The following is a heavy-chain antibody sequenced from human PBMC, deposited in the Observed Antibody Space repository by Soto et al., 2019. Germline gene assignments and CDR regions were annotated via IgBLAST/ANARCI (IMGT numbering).Heavy chain of an antibody. CDR1: GFTFSSYG. Sequence: QVQLVESGGGVVQPGRSLRLSCAASGFTFSSYGMHWVRQAPGKGLEWVAVIWYDGSNKYYADSVKGRFTISRDNSKNTLYLQINSRRAEDTAVYYCARGGEYYEMLTGPWGYFDYWGQGTLVTVSS. CDR3: ARGGEYYEMLTGPWGYFDY. CDR2: IWYDGSNK. J-gene: IGHJ4*02. D-gene: IGHD3-9*01. V-gene: IGHV3-33*01.